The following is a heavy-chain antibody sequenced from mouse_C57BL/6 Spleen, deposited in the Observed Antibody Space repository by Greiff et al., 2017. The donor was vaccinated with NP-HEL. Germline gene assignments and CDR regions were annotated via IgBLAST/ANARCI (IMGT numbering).Heavy chain of an antibody. CDR3: ARVVVPYAMDY. D-gene: IGHD1-1*02. Sequence: VKLQQPGAELVKPGASVKLSCKASGYTFTSYWMHWVKQRPGRGLEWIGRIDPNSGGTKYNEKFKSKATLTVDKPSSTAYMQLSSLTSEDSAVYYCARVVVPYAMDYWGQGTSVTVSS. CDR2: IDPNSGGT. CDR1: GYTFTSYW. V-gene: IGHV1-72*01. J-gene: IGHJ4*01.